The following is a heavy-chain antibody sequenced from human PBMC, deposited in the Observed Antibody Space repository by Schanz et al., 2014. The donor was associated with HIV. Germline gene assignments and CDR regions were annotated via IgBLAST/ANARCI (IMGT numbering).Heavy chain of an antibody. J-gene: IGHJ6*02. Sequence: QVQLVQSGAEVREPGASVKVSCKASGYTFNTYDINWVRQAPGQGLEWMGWMNPNRGNAGFAQTFQGRVPLTRDTSITTAYMELTSLRPEDTAVYYCARRRGWGSYRYFPYGLDVWGQGTTVTVSS. CDR3: ARRRGWGSYRYFPYGLDV. CDR1: GYTFNTYD. CDR2: MNPNRGNA. V-gene: IGHV1-8*01. D-gene: IGHD3-16*02.